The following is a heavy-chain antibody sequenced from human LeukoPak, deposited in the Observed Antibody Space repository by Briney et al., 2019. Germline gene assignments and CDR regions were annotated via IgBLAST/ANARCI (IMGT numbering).Heavy chain of an antibody. J-gene: IGHJ6*04. D-gene: IGHD2-2*01. CDR2: IYHSGRT. V-gene: IGHV4-30-2*01. CDR1: GGSISSGGYS. Sequence: SQTLSLTCAVSGGSISSGGYSWSWIRQPPGKGLEWIGYIYHSGRTYYNPSLKRRVTIPVDRSKNQFSLKLSSVTAADTAVYYCARAARSIYYYGMDVWGKGTTATVSS. CDR3: ARAARSIYYYGMDV.